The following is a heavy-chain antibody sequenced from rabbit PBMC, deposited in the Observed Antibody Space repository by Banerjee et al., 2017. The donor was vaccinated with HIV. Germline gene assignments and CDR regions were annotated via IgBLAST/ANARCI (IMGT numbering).Heavy chain of an antibody. V-gene: IGHV1S40*01. CDR1: GFTLSSSYW. Sequence: QSLEESGGGLVKPGASLTLSCKASGFTLSSSYWICWVRQAPGKGLEWIGCTNTGSGRTYYASWAKGRFTISKTSSTTVTLQMTSLTAADTATYFCARDPAGSFGLWGQGTL. CDR3: ARDPAGSFGL. D-gene: IGHD4-2*01. CDR2: TNTGSGRT. J-gene: IGHJ4*01.